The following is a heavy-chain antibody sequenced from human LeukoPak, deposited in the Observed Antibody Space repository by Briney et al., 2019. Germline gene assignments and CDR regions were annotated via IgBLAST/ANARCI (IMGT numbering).Heavy chain of an antibody. V-gene: IGHV3-73*01. D-gene: IGHD3-10*01. CDR3: ARDHITETGYYYGPGSPFDY. Sequence: GGSLKLSCAASGFTFSGSAMHWVRQASGKGLEWVGRIRSQANSYATAYAASVKGRFTISRDDSKNTAYLQMSSLRPEDTAVYYCARDHITETGYYYGPGSPFDYWGQGTLVTVSS. J-gene: IGHJ4*02. CDR1: GFTFSGSA. CDR2: IRSQANSYAT.